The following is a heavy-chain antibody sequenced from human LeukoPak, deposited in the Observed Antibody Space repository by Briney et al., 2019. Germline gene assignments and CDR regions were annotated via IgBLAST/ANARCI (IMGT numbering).Heavy chain of an antibody. Sequence: SETLSLTCAVYGGSFSGYYWSWIRQPPGKGLEWIGEINHSGSTNYNPSLKSRVTIPVDTSKNQFSLKLSSVTAADTAVYYCASRVYYGDYVLDYWGQGTLVTVSS. D-gene: IGHD4-17*01. J-gene: IGHJ4*02. CDR2: INHSGST. V-gene: IGHV4-34*01. CDR1: GGSFSGYY. CDR3: ASRVYYGDYVLDY.